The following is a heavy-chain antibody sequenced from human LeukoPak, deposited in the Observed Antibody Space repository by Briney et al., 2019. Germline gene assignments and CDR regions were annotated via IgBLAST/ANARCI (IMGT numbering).Heavy chain of an antibody. D-gene: IGHD3-9*01. CDR3: ARDPSRYFDNNWFDP. CDR1: GYTFTSYG. Sequence: GASVKVSCKASGYTFTSYGISWVRRAPGQGLEWMGWISAYNGNTNYAQKLQGRVTMTTDTSTGTAYMELRSLRSDDTAVYYCARDPSRYFDNNWFDPWGQGTLVTVSS. CDR2: ISAYNGNT. V-gene: IGHV1-18*04. J-gene: IGHJ5*02.